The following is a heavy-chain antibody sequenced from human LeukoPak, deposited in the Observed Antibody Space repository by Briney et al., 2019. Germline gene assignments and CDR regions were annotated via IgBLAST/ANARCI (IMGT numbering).Heavy chain of an antibody. J-gene: IGHJ3*02. CDR1: GFTVSSNY. Sequence: GSLRLSCAASGFTVSSNYMSWVRQTPGKGLEWIGDIHYTGTTKFNPSLKSRVTISVDTSKNQFSLELGSVTATDTAVYFCATNRAGTYDRPFEIWGQGTMVTVSS. D-gene: IGHD1-26*01. CDR3: ATNRAGTYDRPFEI. V-gene: IGHV4-59*08. CDR2: IHYTGTT.